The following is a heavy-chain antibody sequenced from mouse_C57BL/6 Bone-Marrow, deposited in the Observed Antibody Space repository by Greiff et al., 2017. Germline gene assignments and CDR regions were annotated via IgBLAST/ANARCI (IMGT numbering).Heavy chain of an antibody. J-gene: IGHJ2*01. D-gene: IGHD2-4*01. CDR1: GFTFSSYA. CDR3: TRFYDYDRGFDD. CDR2: ISSGGDYI. Sequence: EVKLMESGEGLVKPGGSLKLSCAASGFTFSSYAMSWVRQTPEKRLEWVAYISSGGDYIYYADTVKGRFTISRDNARKALYLQMSSLKSEDTAMYYCTRFYDYDRGFDDWGQGTTLTVSS. V-gene: IGHV5-9-1*02.